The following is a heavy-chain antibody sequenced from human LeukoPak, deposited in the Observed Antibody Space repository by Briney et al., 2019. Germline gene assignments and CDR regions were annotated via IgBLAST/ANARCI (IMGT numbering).Heavy chain of an antibody. D-gene: IGHD3-22*01. V-gene: IGHV5-51*01. J-gene: IGHJ5*02. Sequence: GESLKISCKGSGYSFTSHWIGWVRQTPGKGLEWIGIIYPGDSDTKYTPSFQGPVTISADKSIGTAYLQWSSLKASDTAIYYCARQGDSSWLNKFDLWGQGTLVSVSS. CDR3: ARQGDSSWLNKFDL. CDR2: IYPGDSDT. CDR1: GYSFTSHW.